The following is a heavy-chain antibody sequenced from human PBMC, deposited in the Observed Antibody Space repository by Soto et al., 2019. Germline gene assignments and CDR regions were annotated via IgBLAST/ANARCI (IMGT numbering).Heavy chain of an antibody. D-gene: IGHD3-9*01. CDR2: INAGNGNT. CDR1: GYTFTSYA. Sequence: RASVKVSCKASGYTFTSYAMHWVRQAPGQRLEWMGWINAGNGNTKYSQKFQGRVTITRDTSASTAYMELSSLRSEDTAVYYCARESDDILTGYLSYWGQGTLVTAPQ. J-gene: IGHJ4*02. V-gene: IGHV1-3*01. CDR3: ARESDDILTGYLSY.